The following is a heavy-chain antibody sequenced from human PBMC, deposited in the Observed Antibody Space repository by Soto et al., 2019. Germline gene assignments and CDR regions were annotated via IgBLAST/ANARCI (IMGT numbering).Heavy chain of an antibody. D-gene: IGHD3-22*01. CDR3: ARASYDSSGYENVFAFDI. CDR2: IYHSGST. V-gene: IGHV4-4*02. Sequence: SETLSLTCAVSGGSISSSNWWSWVRQPPGKGLEWIGEIYHSGSTNYNPSLKSRVTISVDKSKNQFSLKLSSVTAADTAVYYCARASYDSSGYENVFAFDIWGQGTMVTVSS. J-gene: IGHJ3*02. CDR1: GGSISSSNW.